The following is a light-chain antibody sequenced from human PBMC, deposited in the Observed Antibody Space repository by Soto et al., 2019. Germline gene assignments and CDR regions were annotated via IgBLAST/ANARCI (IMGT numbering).Light chain of an antibody. J-gene: IGLJ3*02. V-gene: IGLV2-11*01. Sequence: QSALTQPRSVSGSPGQSVTISCLATRSNVGGYNYVSWYQQNPGKAPKPMIYDVSKRPSGVPDRFSGSKSGNTASLTISGLQAEDEADYYCCSYAGSYTWVFGGGTQLTVL. CDR1: RSNVGGYNY. CDR2: DVS. CDR3: CSYAGSYTWV.